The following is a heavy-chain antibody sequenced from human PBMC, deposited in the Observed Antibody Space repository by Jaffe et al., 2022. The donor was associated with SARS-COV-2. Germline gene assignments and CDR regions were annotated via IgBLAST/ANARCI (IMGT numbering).Heavy chain of an antibody. CDR1: GGSISSGSYY. V-gene: IGHV4-61*02. D-gene: IGHD2-2*01. CDR2: IYTSGST. Sequence: QVQLQESGPGLVKPSQTLSLTCTVSGGSISSGSYYWSWIRQPAGKGLEWIGRIYTSGSTNYNPSLKSRVTISVDTSKNQFSLKLSSVTAADTAVYYCAREDIEYQLLFSGYYYYGMDVWGQGTTVTVSS. CDR3: AREDIEYQLLFSGYYYYGMDV. J-gene: IGHJ6*02.